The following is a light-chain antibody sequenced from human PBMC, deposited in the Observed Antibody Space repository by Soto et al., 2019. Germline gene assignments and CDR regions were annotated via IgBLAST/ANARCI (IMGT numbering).Light chain of an antibody. V-gene: IGKV3-11*01. CDR3: QQRSNWPT. Sequence: ELVMTQSPAPLSVSPGERATFSCRASQSVNTNLAWYQLKPGQAPRLLVYAASIRATGIPARFSGSGSGTDFTLTISSLEPEDFAVYFCQQRSNWPTFGQGTRLEIK. J-gene: IGKJ5*01. CDR1: QSVNTN. CDR2: AAS.